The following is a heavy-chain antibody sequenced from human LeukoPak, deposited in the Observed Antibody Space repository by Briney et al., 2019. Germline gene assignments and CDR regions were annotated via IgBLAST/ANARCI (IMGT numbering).Heavy chain of an antibody. D-gene: IGHD5-12*01. Sequence: GGSLRLSCAASGFTFSSYAMSWVRQAPGKGLEWVSAISGSGGSTYYADSVKGRFTISRDNSKNTLYLQMNSLRAEDTAVCYCTIVATTASYNWFDPWGQGTLVTVSS. J-gene: IGHJ5*02. CDR3: TIVATTASYNWFDP. CDR1: GFTFSSYA. V-gene: IGHV3-23*01. CDR2: ISGSGGST.